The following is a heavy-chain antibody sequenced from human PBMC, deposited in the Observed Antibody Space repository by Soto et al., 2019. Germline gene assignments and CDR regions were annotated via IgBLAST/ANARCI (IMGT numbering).Heavy chain of an antibody. CDR3: ASPRAVYAINYGMDV. CDR2: ISYDGSNK. V-gene: IGHV3-30-3*01. Sequence: GGSLRLSCAASGFTFSSYAMHWVRQAPGKGLEWVAVISYDGSNKYYADSVKGRFTISRDNSKNTLYLQMNSLRAEDTAVYYCASPRAVYAINYGMDVWGQGTTVTVSS. D-gene: IGHD2-8*01. J-gene: IGHJ6*02. CDR1: GFTFSSYA.